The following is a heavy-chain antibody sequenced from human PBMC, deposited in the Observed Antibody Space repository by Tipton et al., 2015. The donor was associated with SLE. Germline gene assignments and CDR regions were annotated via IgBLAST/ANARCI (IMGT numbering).Heavy chain of an antibody. CDR3: ARVSPDGYSVFDY. D-gene: IGHD5-24*01. CDR1: GGSISSGSYY. J-gene: IGHJ4*02. V-gene: IGHV4-61*09. CDR2: IYTSGST. Sequence: TLSLTCTVSGGSISSGSYYWSWIRQPAGKGLEWIGHIYTSGSTNYNPSLKSRVTISVDTSKNQFSLKLSSVTAADTAVYYCARVSPDGYSVFDYWGQGTLVTVSS.